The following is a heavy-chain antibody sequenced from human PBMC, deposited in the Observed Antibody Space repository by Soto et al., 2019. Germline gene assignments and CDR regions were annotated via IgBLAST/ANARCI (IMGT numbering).Heavy chain of an antibody. CDR2: TYYRSKWYN. Sequence: PSQTLSLTCAISGDSVSSNSAAWNWIRQSPSRGLEWLGRTYYRSKWYNDYAVSVKSRITINPDTSKNQFSLQLNSVTPEDTAVYYCAREDFLGTDYGGNSGVYGMDVWGQGTTVTVSS. D-gene: IGHD4-17*01. J-gene: IGHJ6*02. CDR3: AREDFLGTDYGGNSGVYGMDV. V-gene: IGHV6-1*01. CDR1: GDSVSSNSAA.